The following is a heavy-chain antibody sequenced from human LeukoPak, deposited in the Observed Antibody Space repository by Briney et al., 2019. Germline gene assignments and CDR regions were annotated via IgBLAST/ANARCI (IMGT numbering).Heavy chain of an antibody. D-gene: IGHD3-22*01. V-gene: IGHV3-23*01. Sequence: GGSLRLSCAASGFSFSRYSMSCVRQAPGKGLEWVSGISVSGHKTYHADSVKGRFTISRDNSNNMVYLQMNSLRAEDTAVYYCVKDLVGYDSSGYRDYWGQGTLVTVSS. J-gene: IGHJ4*02. CDR2: ISVSGHKT. CDR1: GFSFSRYS. CDR3: VKDLVGYDSSGYRDY.